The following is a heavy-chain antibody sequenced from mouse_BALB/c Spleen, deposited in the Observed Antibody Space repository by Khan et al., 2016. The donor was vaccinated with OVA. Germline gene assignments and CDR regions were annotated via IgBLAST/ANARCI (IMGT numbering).Heavy chain of an antibody. CDR3: ARTPYGNPAWFSY. CDR1: GFSLSTSGMG. CDR2: IYWDDDK. J-gene: IGHJ3*01. D-gene: IGHD2-10*02. V-gene: IGHV8-12*01. Sequence: QVTLKESGPGRLQPSQTLSLTCSFSGFSLSTSGMGVSWIRQPSGKGLEWLAHIYWDDDKRYNPSLKSRLTISKDTSRNQVFLKITSVDTADAATYYCARTPYGNPAWFSYWGQGTLVTVSA.